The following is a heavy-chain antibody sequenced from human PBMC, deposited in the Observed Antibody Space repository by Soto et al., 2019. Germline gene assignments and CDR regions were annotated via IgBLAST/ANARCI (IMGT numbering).Heavy chain of an antibody. CDR1: GATFSSYP. D-gene: IGHD1-26*01. Sequence: QVQLVQSGAEVKKPGSSVKFSCKASGATFSSYPISWVRQAPGQGLEWMGGIIPIFGTANYAQKFQGRVTITADESTSTAYMELSSLRSEDTAVYYCARQGGAGELRPFDYWGQGTLVTVSS. V-gene: IGHV1-69*01. CDR2: IIPIFGTA. J-gene: IGHJ4*02. CDR3: ARQGGAGELRPFDY.